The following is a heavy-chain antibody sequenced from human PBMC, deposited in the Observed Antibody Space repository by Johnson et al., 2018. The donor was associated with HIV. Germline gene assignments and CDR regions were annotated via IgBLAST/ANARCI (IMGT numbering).Heavy chain of an antibody. CDR2: INWNGGST. D-gene: IGHD6-13*01. Sequence: VQLMESGGGVVRPGGTLRLSCAASGFTFDDYAMSWVRQAPGKGLAWVSDINWNGGSTGYADSVTGRFRISRDNAKNSLFLQMNNLRAEDTALYYCARAEYGYSSSWYGTFDIWGRGTMVTVSS. V-gene: IGHV3-20*04. J-gene: IGHJ3*02. CDR3: ARAEYGYSSSWYGTFDI. CDR1: GFTFDDYA.